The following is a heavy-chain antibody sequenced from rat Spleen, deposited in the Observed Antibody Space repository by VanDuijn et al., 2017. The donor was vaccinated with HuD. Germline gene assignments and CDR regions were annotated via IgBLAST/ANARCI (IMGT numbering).Heavy chain of an antibody. D-gene: IGHD1-2*01. V-gene: IGHV5-25*01. CDR3: TTGTIAAPYWYFDF. CDR2: ISPGGGNT. J-gene: IGHJ1*01. CDR1: GFTFNNYD. Sequence: EVQLVESGGDLVQPGRSLKLSCAASGFTFNNYDMAWVRQDSTKGLEWVASISPGGGNTYYRDSVKGRFTVSRDNAKSTLYLQMDSLRSEDTATFYCTTGTIAAPYWYFDFWGPGTMVTVSS.